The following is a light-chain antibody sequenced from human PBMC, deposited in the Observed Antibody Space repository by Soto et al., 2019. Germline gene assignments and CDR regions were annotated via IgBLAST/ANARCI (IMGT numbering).Light chain of an antibody. J-gene: IGLJ3*02. CDR2: EVR. CDR3: SSYTTSTTWV. V-gene: IGLV2-14*03. Sequence: QSALTQPASVSGSPGQSITLSCTGSSSDIGAWNYVSWFQQHPGKAPKLIIYEVRNRPSGVSDRFSVSKSGNTASLTISGLQAEDEAHYHCSSYTTSTTWVFGGGTKLTVL. CDR1: SSDIGAWNY.